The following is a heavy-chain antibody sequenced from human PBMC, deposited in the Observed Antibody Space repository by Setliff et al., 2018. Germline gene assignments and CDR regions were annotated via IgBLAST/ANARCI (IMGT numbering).Heavy chain of an antibody. V-gene: IGHV4-34*01. Sequence: SETLSLTCAAYGGTFSDYYWTWIRQPPGKGLEWVGEINHRGSTTYNPSLKSRVTISIDTSKDQFSLKLISMSAADTAVYFCARGRNIAARLLDSWGQGALVTVSS. CDR1: GGTFSDYY. D-gene: IGHD6-6*01. J-gene: IGHJ4*02. CDR3: ARGRNIAARLLDS. CDR2: INHRGST.